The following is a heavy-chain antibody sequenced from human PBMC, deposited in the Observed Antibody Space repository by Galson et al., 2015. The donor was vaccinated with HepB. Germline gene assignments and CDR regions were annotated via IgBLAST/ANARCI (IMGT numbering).Heavy chain of an antibody. CDR2: INPNSGGT. D-gene: IGHD5-18*01. Sequence: SVKVSCKASGYTFTGYYMHWVRQAPGQGLEWIGWINPNSGGTNYAQKVQGRVTMTRDTSISTAYMELSRLRSDDTAVYYCATVDTTMGPGYWGQGTLVTVSS. V-gene: IGHV1-2*02. J-gene: IGHJ4*02. CDR3: ATVDTTMGPGY. CDR1: GYTFTGYY.